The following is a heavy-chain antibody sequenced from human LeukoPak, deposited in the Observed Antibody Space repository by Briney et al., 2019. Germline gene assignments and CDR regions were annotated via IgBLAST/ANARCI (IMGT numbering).Heavy chain of an antibody. CDR3: ARVVFWEYGYKYQPQLDYYYMDV. D-gene: IGHD2-2*01. CDR2: INQDGGTE. CDR1: GFTFTNYW. V-gene: IGHV3-7*01. Sequence: PGGSLRLSCAAYGFTFTNYWLTWVRQAPGKGLEWVANINQDGGTEHYVDSMKGRFTISRDNAKNSLYLQMNSLRAEDTAVYYCARVVFWEYGYKYQPQLDYYYMDVWGKGTTVTVSS. J-gene: IGHJ6*03.